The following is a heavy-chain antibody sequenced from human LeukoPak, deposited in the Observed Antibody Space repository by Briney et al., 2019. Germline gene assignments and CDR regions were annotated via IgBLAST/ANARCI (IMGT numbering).Heavy chain of an antibody. V-gene: IGHV4-59*12. CDR1: GGSISSYY. D-gene: IGHD6-19*01. CDR2: IYYSGST. Sequence: SETLSLTCTVSGGSISSYYWGWIRQPPGKGLEWIGYIYYSGSTNYNPSLKSRVTISVDTSKNQFSLKLSSVTAADTAVYYCARDRIVGSGWLRPELWYYYGMDVWGQGTTVTVSS. CDR3: ARDRIVGSGWLRPELWYYYGMDV. J-gene: IGHJ6*02.